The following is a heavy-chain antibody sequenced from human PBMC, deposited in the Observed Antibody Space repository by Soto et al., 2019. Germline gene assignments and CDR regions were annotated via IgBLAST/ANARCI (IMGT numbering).Heavy chain of an antibody. Sequence: GGSLRLSCVVSGFTFSSYDMHWVRQVPGKGLEWISTIGAAGDTYYSASVKGRFTISRVNGRNSLYLQMNSLRAGDTAVYYCARGDEGYFSYGMDVWGQGTTVTVSS. CDR1: GFTFSSYD. V-gene: IGHV3-13*01. CDR2: IGAAGDT. J-gene: IGHJ6*02. CDR3: ARGDEGYFSYGMDV.